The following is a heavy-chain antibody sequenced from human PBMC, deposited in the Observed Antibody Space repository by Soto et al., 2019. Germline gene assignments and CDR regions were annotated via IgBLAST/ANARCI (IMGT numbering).Heavy chain of an antibody. CDR3: VRDRGYWSGRDAFDI. CDR1: GGSLSDYY. V-gene: IGHV4-59*01. J-gene: IGHJ3*02. Sequence: SETLSLTCAVSGGSLSDYYWSWIRQPPGKGLEWIGYIYHSGNTNYNPSLKSRVTISLDRPKNLYSLKLRSVTAADTAVYFCVRDRGYWSGRDAFDIWGLGTMVTVSS. CDR2: IYHSGNT. D-gene: IGHD3-3*01.